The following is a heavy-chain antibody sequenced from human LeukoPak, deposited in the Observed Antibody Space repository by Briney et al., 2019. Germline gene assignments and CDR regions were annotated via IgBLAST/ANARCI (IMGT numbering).Heavy chain of an antibody. D-gene: IGHD3-10*01. V-gene: IGHV3-23*01. Sequence: GGSLRLSCGASGFTFSSYAMSWVRQAPGKGLEWVSAISGSGGSTYYADSVKGRFTISRDNSKNTLYLQMNSLRAEDTAVYYCAKDLYYYGSGSPFDYWGQGTLVTVSS. CDR2: ISGSGGST. CDR3: AKDLYYYGSGSPFDY. J-gene: IGHJ4*02. CDR1: GFTFSSYA.